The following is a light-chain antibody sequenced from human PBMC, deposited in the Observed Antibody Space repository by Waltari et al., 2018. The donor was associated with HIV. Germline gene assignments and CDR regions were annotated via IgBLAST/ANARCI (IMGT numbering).Light chain of an antibody. V-gene: IGLV1-44*01. CDR2: SNV. CDR1: RSNIGSNS. Sequence: QSVLTQPPSASGTPGQRVTISCSGRRSNIGSNSVSWYQQLPGTAPKLLIHSNVNRPSGVPDRFSGSRSGTSASLAITGLLAEDESEYYCQSYDNRLSYVVFGGGTKLTVL. CDR3: QSYDNRLSYVV. J-gene: IGLJ2*01.